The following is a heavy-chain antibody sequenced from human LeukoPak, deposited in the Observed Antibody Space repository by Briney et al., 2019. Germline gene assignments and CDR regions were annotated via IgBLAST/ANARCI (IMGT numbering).Heavy chain of an antibody. D-gene: IGHD6-13*01. Sequence: KSSETLSLTCTVSGGSISRDYWSWIRQPPGKGLEWIGYIYYTGSTNYNPSLKSRVTISVDTSKNQFSLKLSSVTAADTAVYYCASQTRLWAAAGNRDYWGQGTLVTVSS. V-gene: IGHV4-59*12. CDR3: ASQTRLWAAAGNRDY. J-gene: IGHJ4*02. CDR2: IYYTGST. CDR1: GGSISRDY.